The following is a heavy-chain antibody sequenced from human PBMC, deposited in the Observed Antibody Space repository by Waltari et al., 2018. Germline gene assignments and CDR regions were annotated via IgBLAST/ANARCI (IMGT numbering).Heavy chain of an antibody. CDR2: INHRGGT. V-gene: IGHV4-34*01. Sequence: QVQLQQWGAGLLKPSETLSLTCAVYGGSFSGYYWSWIRQPPGKGLEWIGEINHRGGTNYNPSLKSRVTISVDTSKNRFSLKLSSVTAADTAVYYCARLTGYLNGFDPWGQGTLVTVSS. J-gene: IGHJ5*02. D-gene: IGHD3-9*01. CDR3: ARLTGYLNGFDP. CDR1: GGSFSGYY.